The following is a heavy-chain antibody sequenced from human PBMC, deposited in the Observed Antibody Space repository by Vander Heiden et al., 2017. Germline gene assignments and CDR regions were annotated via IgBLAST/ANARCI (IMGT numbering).Heavy chain of an antibody. CDR2: IYTGGST. D-gene: IGHD3-22*01. CDR3: VGNYYDSRGYYFIDS. Sequence: QVQLQESGPGLVRPSETLSLPCAVSGGSMGNYYWNWLRQPAGKALEWLGRIYTGGSTNYNPSLKSRVTMSVATSKNQFSLKLTSVTAADTAVYYCVGNYYDSRGYYFIDSWGQGTLVTVS. J-gene: IGHJ4*02. CDR1: GGSMGNYY. V-gene: IGHV4-4*07.